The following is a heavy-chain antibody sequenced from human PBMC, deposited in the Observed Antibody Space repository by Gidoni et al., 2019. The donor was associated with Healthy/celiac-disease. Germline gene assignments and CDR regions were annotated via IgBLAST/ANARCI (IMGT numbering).Heavy chain of an antibody. Sequence: QVQLVESGGGVVQPGRSLRLSCAPSGFPFRSYAMHWVRQAPGQGLEWVAVISYDGSNKYYADSVKGRFTISRDNSKNTLYLQMNSLRAEDTAVYYCAREFDDSGYDLTLDYWGQGTLVTVSS. V-gene: IGHV3-30-3*01. D-gene: IGHD5-12*01. CDR2: ISYDGSNK. CDR1: GFPFRSYA. CDR3: AREFDDSGYDLTLDY. J-gene: IGHJ4*02.